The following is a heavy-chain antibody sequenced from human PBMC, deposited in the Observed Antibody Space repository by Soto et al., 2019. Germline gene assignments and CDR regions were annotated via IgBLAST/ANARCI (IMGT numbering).Heavy chain of an antibody. J-gene: IGHJ5*02. V-gene: IGHV4-39*07. CDR1: GGSIGGGAYY. CDR2: INHSGST. D-gene: IGHD5-18*01. Sequence: SETLSLTCTVSGGSIGGGAYYWSWIRHPPGKGLEWIGEINHSGSTNYNPSLKSRVTISVDTSKNQFSLKLSSVTAADTAVYYCARDEDTAMVTGDWFDPWGQGTLVTVSS. CDR3: ARDEDTAMVTGDWFDP.